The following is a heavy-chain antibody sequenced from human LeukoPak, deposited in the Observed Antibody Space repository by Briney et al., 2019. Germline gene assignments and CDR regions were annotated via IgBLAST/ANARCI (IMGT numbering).Heavy chain of an antibody. CDR3: ASSGRGTPFDY. Sequence: GGSLRLSCAASGFTFSRYAMHWVRQAPGKGLEWVAFISYDGSNKYYADSVKGRFTISRDNSKNTLYLQMNSLRAEDTAVYYCASSGRGTPFDYWGQGALVTVSS. CDR1: GFTFSRYA. D-gene: IGHD1-1*01. J-gene: IGHJ4*02. CDR2: ISYDGSNK. V-gene: IGHV3-30-3*01.